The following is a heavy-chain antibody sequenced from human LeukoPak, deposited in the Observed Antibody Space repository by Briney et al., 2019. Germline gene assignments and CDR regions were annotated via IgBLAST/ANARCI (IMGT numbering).Heavy chain of an antibody. CDR1: AGSISNYY. CDR3: ARNLYSFDY. CDR2: IYYSGST. Sequence: SETLSLTCTVSAGSISNYYWSWVRQPPGKGLEWIGYIYYSGSTNYNPSLKSRVTISVDTSKNQFSLKLSSVTAADTAVYYCARNLYSFDYWGQGTLVTVSS. V-gene: IGHV4-59*01. J-gene: IGHJ4*02. D-gene: IGHD1-14*01.